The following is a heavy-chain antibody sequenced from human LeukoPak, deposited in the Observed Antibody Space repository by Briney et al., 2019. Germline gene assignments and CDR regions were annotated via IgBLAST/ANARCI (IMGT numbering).Heavy chain of an antibody. CDR1: GGSIDITNY. D-gene: IGHD1-26*01. CDR2: IAHDGTT. J-gene: IGHJ4*02. V-gene: IGHV4-4*03. CDR3: TREDRPYCPFAY. Sequence: PGTLSLTCGVSGGSIDITNYWSWVRQAPGKGLEWIGEIAHDGTTNYNPSLRSRVAMSFDRANNQFSLSLTSVTAADTAVYYCTREDRPYCPFAYWGQGVLVTVSS.